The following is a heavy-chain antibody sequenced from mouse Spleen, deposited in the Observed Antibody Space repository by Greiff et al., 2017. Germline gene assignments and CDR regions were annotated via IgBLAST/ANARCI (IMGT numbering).Heavy chain of an antibody. D-gene: IGHD1-1*01. V-gene: IGHV1-20*01. CDR2: INPYNGDT. J-gene: IGHJ1*01. Sequence: VQLKQSGPELVKPGDSVKISCKASGYSFTGYFMNWVMQSHGKSLEWIGRINPYNGDTFYNQKFKGKATLTVDKSSSTAHMELRSLTSEDSAVYYCARDYGSTGYWYFDVWGAGTTVTVSS. CDR1: GYSFTGYF. CDR3: ARDYGSTGYWYFDV.